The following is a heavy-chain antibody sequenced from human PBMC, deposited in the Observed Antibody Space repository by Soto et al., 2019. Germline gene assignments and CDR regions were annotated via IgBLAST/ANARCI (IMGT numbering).Heavy chain of an antibody. CDR1: GGSVSSGSYY. D-gene: IGHD2-15*01. CDR3: ARGGLGYCSGGSCYQGYYYYYGMDA. V-gene: IGHV4-61*01. Sequence: QVQLQESGPGLVKPSETLSLTCTVSGGSVSSGSYYWSWIRQPPGKGLEWIGYIYYSGSTNYNPSLKSRVTISVDTSKNQFSLKLSSVTAADTAVYYCARGGLGYCSGGSCYQGYYYYYGMDAWGQGTTVTVSS. CDR2: IYYSGST. J-gene: IGHJ6*02.